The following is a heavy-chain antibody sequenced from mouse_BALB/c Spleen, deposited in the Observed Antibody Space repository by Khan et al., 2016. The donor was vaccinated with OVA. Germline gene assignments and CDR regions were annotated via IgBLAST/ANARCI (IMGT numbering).Heavy chain of an antibody. CDR1: GYSFTLYY. Sequence: IQLVQSGPDLVKPGASVKISCKASGYSFTLYYMTWVKQSHGKSLEWIGRVNPNTGGSDYNQEFKGKAILTVDKSSNTAYMELHSLTSEDSAVYYCARGYDFCAYWGQGTLVTVSA. CDR3: ARGYDFCAY. J-gene: IGHJ3*01. V-gene: IGHV1-26*01. CDR2: VNPNTGGS. D-gene: IGHD2-14*01.